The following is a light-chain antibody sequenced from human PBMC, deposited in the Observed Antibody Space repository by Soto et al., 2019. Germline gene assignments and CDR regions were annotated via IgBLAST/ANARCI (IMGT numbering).Light chain of an antibody. CDR3: QHSYCTPHT. Sequence: DIQMTQSPSTRSGSVADRVTITSRASQSGRGWVGWYQQTPGTAPKLLIYAASSLQSGVPSRFSGSGSGTDFPLTISSLQPDDGATYCCQHSYCTPHTFGQGTKVDIK. J-gene: IGKJ1*01. CDR1: QSGRGW. V-gene: IGKV1-39*01. CDR2: AAS.